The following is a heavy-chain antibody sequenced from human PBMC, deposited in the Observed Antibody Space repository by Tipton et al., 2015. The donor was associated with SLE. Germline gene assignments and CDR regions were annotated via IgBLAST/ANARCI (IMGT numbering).Heavy chain of an antibody. CDR3: VRDSSDFHSQLDF. D-gene: IGHD3-22*01. Sequence: GSLRLSCAASGFTFSSYNMNWVRHTPGKGLEWVSSISSSSSYIYYADSVKGRFTISRDNAKNSLYLQMNSLRAEDTAVYYCVRDSSDFHSQLDFWGQGTLVIVSS. CDR2: ISSSSSYI. V-gene: IGHV3-21*01. J-gene: IGHJ4*02. CDR1: GFTFSSYN.